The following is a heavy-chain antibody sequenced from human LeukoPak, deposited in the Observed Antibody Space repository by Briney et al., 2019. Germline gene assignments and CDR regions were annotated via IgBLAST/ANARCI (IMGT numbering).Heavy chain of an antibody. D-gene: IGHD1-26*01. CDR1: GFTFSSYA. V-gene: IGHV3-30-3*01. Sequence: PGGSLRLSCAASGFTFSSYAMHWVRQAPGKGLEWVAVISYDGSNKYYADSVKGRFTISRDNSKNTLYLQMNSLRAEDTAVYYCARDSGSYYVFYYFDYWGQGTLVTVSS. J-gene: IGHJ4*02. CDR2: ISYDGSNK. CDR3: ARDSGSYYVFYYFDY.